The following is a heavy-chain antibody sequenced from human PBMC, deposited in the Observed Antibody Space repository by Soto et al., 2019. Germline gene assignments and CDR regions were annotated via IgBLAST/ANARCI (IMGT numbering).Heavy chain of an antibody. CDR1: GDTFTNYY. Sequence: QVQLMQSGAEVKKPGASVKVSCKASGDTFTNYYIHWVRQAPGQGLEWMGTVNPSGGHTTYSQNLLDRVTLPXAXSXXTLYMELTSLPSDDTAVYYCARGGHVVVVTAAFDYWGQGTLVTVSS. CDR3: ARGGHVVVVTAAFDY. J-gene: IGHJ4*02. V-gene: IGHV1-46*04. CDR2: VNPSGGHT. D-gene: IGHD2-21*02.